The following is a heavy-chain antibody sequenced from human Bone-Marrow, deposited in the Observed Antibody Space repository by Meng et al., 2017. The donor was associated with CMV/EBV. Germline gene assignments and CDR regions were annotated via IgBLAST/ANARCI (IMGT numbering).Heavy chain of an antibody. Sequence: VQLVESGGDVVQPGGSLRLSCAASGFTFSSYAFHWVRQAPGKGLEWVAIISYDGRNKYYTDSVKGRFTISRDNSKNTLYLQMNSLRAEDTAMYYCVRRDSGSFDYWGRGTLVTVSS. CDR2: ISYDGRNK. CDR1: GFTFSSYA. V-gene: IGHV3-30*04. D-gene: IGHD3-22*01. CDR3: VRRDSGSFDY. J-gene: IGHJ4*02.